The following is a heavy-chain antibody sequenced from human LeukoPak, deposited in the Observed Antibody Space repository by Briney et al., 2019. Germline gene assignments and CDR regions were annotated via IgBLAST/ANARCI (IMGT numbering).Heavy chain of an antibody. V-gene: IGHV4-39*07. J-gene: IGHJ6*03. Sequence: SETLSLTCTVSGGSISSSSYYWGWIRQPPGKGLEWIGSIYYSGSTYYNPSLKSRVTISVDTSKNQFSLKLSSVTAADTAVYYCARDSVNYYYYMDVWGKGTTVTVSS. CDR1: GGSISSSSYY. CDR3: ARDSVNYYYYMDV. D-gene: IGHD3-16*02. CDR2: IYYSGST.